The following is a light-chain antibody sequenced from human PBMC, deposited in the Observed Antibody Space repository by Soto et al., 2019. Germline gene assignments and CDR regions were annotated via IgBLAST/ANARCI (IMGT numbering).Light chain of an antibody. Sequence: SVLTRPAPVSGSPGQAIPLSWAGPSSDVASYNRVSWYQQPPGTAPTLILYEARNRPSGVPDRFSGSKSGNTASLTISGLQAADEADYYCSLYTSENTYVSGTGTKVTVL. CDR2: EAR. CDR3: SLYTSENTYV. J-gene: IGLJ1*01. CDR1: SSDVASYNR. V-gene: IGLV2-18*01.